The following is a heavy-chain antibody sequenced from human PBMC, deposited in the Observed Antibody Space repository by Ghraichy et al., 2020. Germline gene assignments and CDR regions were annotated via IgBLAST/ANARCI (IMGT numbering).Heavy chain of an antibody. CDR1: RFTFTIHA. V-gene: IGHV3-23*01. CDR3: AEGGMTPFRPLFDN. CDR2: ITSADDT. Sequence: LSLTCPTSRFTFTIHAMSWVRQAPGKGLEWISTITSADDTYYADSVQGRFTISRDYSKNTIYLQMNSLGAEDTAVYYCAEGGMTPFRPLFDNWDQGALVTVSS. J-gene: IGHJ4*02. D-gene: IGHD2/OR15-2a*01.